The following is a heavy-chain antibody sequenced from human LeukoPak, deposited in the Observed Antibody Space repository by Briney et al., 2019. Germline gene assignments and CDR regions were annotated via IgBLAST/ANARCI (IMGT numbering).Heavy chain of an antibody. CDR1: GGSFSGYY. Sequence: SETLSLTCAVYGGSFSGYYWSWIRQPPGRGLEWIGEINHSGSTNYNPSLKSRVTISVDTSKNQFSRKLSSVTAADTAVYYCARGRHDFWSGYILDYWGQGTLVTVSS. D-gene: IGHD3-3*01. CDR2: INHSGST. V-gene: IGHV4-34*01. CDR3: ARGRHDFWSGYILDY. J-gene: IGHJ4*02.